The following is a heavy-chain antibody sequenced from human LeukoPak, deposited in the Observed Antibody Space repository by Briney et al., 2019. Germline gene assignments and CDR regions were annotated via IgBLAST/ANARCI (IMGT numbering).Heavy chain of an antibody. Sequence: PGGSLRLSCAASGFTFNYYAMNWVRQAPGKGLEWVSAILGGGGTTSYADSVKGRFTISRDNSKNTLYLQMNSLRAEDTAVYYCARSRVDNVLLWFGELSPPYYYGMDVWGQGTTVTVSS. CDR2: ILGGGGTT. J-gene: IGHJ6*02. D-gene: IGHD3-10*01. CDR3: ARSRVDNVLLWFGELSPPYYYGMDV. CDR1: GFTFNYYA. V-gene: IGHV3-23*01.